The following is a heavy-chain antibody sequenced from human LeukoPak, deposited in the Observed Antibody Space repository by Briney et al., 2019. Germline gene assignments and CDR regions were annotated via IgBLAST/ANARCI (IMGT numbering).Heavy chain of an antibody. D-gene: IGHD5-24*01. Sequence: ASVKVSCKASGYTFTGYYMHWVRQAPGQGLEWMGWINPNSGGTNYAQKFQGWVTMTRDTSISTAYMELSRLRSDDTAVYYCARAAMNLDGYNWWYFDYWGQGTLVTVSS. V-gene: IGHV1-2*04. CDR2: INPNSGGT. CDR3: ARAAMNLDGYNWWYFDY. CDR1: GYTFTGYY. J-gene: IGHJ4*02.